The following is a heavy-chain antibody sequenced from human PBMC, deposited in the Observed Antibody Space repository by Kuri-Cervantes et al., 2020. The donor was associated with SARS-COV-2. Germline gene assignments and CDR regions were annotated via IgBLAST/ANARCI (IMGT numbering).Heavy chain of an antibody. CDR2: INPSGGST. CDR1: GYTFTSYA. J-gene: IGHJ6*02. V-gene: IGHV1-46*01. CDR3: ARDQVGNYYGSGSYSSYYYYGMDV. D-gene: IGHD3-10*01. Sequence: ASVTVSCKASGYTFTSYAMNWVRQAPGQGLEWMGIINPSGGSTSYAQKFQGRVTMTRDTSTSTVYMELSSLRSEDTAVYYCARDQVGNYYGSGSYSSYYYYGMDVWGQGTTVTVSS.